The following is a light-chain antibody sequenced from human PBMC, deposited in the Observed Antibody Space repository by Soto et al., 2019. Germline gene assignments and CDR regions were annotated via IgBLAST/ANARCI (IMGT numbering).Light chain of an antibody. CDR3: QQYYSTPDT. CDR1: QSVLYSSNNMNY. V-gene: IGKV4-1*01. J-gene: IGKJ2*01. Sequence: DIVMTQSPDSLAVSLGERATINCKSSQSVLYSSNNMNYLAWYQQKPGQPPKLLIYWASTRESGVSDRFSGSGSGTDFTLTISSLQAVDVAVYYCQQYYSTPDTFGQGTKLEIK. CDR2: WAS.